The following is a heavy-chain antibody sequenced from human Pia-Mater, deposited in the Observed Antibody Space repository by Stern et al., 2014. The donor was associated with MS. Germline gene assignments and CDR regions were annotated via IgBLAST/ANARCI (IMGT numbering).Heavy chain of an antibody. V-gene: IGHV1-69*01. Sequence: DQLVESGAEVKKPGSSVKVSCKVSGGTFSDNAFSWVRQAPGQGLEWMGGINPIFGAADSAQNSQGKVTITADESTSTVYMELSSLRSEDTAVYHCARGAYCGGDCYWGWFDSWGQGTLVTVSS. CDR3: ARGAYCGGDCYWGWFDS. J-gene: IGHJ5*01. CDR2: INPIFGAA. D-gene: IGHD2-21*02. CDR1: GGTFSDNA.